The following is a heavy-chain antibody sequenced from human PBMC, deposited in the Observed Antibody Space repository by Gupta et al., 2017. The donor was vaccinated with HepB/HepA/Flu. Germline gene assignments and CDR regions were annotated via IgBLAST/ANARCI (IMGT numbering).Heavy chain of an antibody. V-gene: IGHV4-4*02. D-gene: IGHD3-22*01. Sequence: QVRLQESGPGLVKPSGTLSLTCAVSGDSISSTNWWSWVRQAPGKGLEWIGEVHYRGSANYNPSLKSRVTISVDKSKNHFSLKVTSVTAADTAVYYCTRNLMGIVVAGTGGYNWFDPWGQGTLVTVSS. CDR2: VHYRGSA. CDR1: GDSISSTNW. J-gene: IGHJ5*02. CDR3: TRNLMGIVVAGTGGYNWFDP.